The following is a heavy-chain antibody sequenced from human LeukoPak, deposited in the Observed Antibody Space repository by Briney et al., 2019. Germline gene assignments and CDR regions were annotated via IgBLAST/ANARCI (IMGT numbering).Heavy chain of an antibody. Sequence: SETLSLTCTVSGGSISSGSYYWSWIRQPAGKGLEWIGRIYTSGSTKYNPSLKSRVTISVDTSKNQFSLKLSSVTAADTAVYYCARIYCGGDCRGYYYHYYMDVWGKGTTVTISS. CDR2: IYTSGST. D-gene: IGHD2-21*02. CDR1: GGSISSGSYY. V-gene: IGHV4-61*02. CDR3: ARIYCGGDCRGYYYHYYMDV. J-gene: IGHJ6*03.